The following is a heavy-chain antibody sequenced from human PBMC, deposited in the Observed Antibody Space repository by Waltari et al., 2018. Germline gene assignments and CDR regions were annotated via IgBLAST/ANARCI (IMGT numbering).Heavy chain of an antibody. V-gene: IGHV3-7*03. CDR3: ASRYCSIDRCYASSWNSFDC. D-gene: IGHD2-15*01. J-gene: IGHJ4*02. CDR2: KKQDGSEK. CDR1: GLTFRNYW. Sequence: EVQLVESGGGLVQPGGSLRLSCAASGLTFRNYWMTWVRQAPGKGLEWVANKKQDGSEKYYVDSVKGRFTISRDNANNLLDLQMNSLRGGDTAVYYCASRYCSIDRCYASSWNSFDCWGQGTLVTVSS.